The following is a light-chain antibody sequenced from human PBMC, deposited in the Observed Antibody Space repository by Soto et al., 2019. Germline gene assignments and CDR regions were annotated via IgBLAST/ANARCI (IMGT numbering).Light chain of an antibody. CDR3: SSYTSSGTV. Sequence: QSALTQPASVSGSPGQSITISCTGTSSDVGGYNFVSWYQQHPGKAPKLMIYEVSNRPSGVSNRFSGSYAGNTASLTISGLPAEDEADYYCSSYTSSGTVFGGGTKLTVL. CDR1: SSDVGGYNF. J-gene: IGLJ2*01. CDR2: EVS. V-gene: IGLV2-14*01.